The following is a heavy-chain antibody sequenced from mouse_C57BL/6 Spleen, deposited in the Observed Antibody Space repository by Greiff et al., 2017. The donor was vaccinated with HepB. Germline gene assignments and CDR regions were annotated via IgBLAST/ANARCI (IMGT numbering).Heavy chain of an antibody. CDR1: GFTFSDYY. V-gene: IGHV5-12*01. Sequence: EVQLVESGGGLVQPGGSLKLSCAASGFTFSDYYMYWVRQTPEKRLEWVAYISNGGGSTYYPDTVKGRFTISRDNAKNTLYLQMSRLKSEDTAMYYCARRSSYPYYFDYWGQGTTLTVSS. D-gene: IGHD1-1*01. CDR3: ARRSSYPYYFDY. CDR2: ISNGGGST. J-gene: IGHJ2*01.